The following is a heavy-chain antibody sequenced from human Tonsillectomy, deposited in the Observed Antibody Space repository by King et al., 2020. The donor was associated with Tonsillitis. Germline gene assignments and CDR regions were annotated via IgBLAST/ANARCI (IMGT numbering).Heavy chain of an antibody. Sequence: QLVQSGGGVVQPGRSLILSCEASGFTFSTYVMHWVRQAPGKGLGWVAGMSYAGSTKYYADSVKGRCTISRDNSKNTVYLQMKSLRAEDTSLYYCAKSGDSYGFDSWGQGILVTVSS. V-gene: IGHV3-30*18. D-gene: IGHD5-18*01. J-gene: IGHJ4*02. CDR3: AKSGDSYGFDS. CDR2: MSYAGSTK. CDR1: GFTFSTYV.